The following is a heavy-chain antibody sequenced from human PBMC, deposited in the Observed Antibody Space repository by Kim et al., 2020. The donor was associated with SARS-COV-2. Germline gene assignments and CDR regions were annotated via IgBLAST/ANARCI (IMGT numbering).Heavy chain of an antibody. D-gene: IGHD3-10*02. V-gene: IGHV3-23*01. J-gene: IGHJ4*02. CDR1: GFTFSNLA. CDR2: ISASGGST. CDR3: PMRYVGYFFDY. Sequence: GGSLRLSCAASGFTFSNLAMNWVRQAPGKGLEWVSSISASGGSTDYAESVKGRFTISRDNSKNTFYLQMNSLRAEDTAVYYCPMRYVGYFFDYWGQGSLVTVSP.